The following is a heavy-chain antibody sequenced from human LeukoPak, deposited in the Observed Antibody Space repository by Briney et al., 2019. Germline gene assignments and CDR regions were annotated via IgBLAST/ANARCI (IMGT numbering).Heavy chain of an antibody. CDR2: IYTSGST. CDR3: ARPTGEEQWLDNWFDP. J-gene: IGHJ5*02. Sequence: SETLSLTCTVSGGSVSSYYWSWIRQPAGKGLEWIGRIYTSGSTNYNPSLKSRVTMSLDTSKNQFSLKLSSVTAADTAVYYCARPTGEEQWLDNWFDPWGQGTLVTVSS. D-gene: IGHD6-19*01. V-gene: IGHV4-4*07. CDR1: GGSVSSYY.